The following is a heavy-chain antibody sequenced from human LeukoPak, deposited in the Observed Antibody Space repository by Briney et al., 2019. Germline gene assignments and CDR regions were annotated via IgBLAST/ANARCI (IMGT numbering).Heavy chain of an antibody. J-gene: IGHJ3*01. CDR1: GFTFNNNA. CDR2: INGGGDAT. Sequence: GGSLRLSCATSGFTFNNNAMSWVRQAPGKGLEWVSAINGGGDATEYADSVKGRFTISRDNSKNTLYLQMNSLRPDDTAVYYCARCTTSCYANAFDVWGQGTLLTVSS. V-gene: IGHV3-23*01. CDR3: ARCTTSCYANAFDV. D-gene: IGHD2-2*01.